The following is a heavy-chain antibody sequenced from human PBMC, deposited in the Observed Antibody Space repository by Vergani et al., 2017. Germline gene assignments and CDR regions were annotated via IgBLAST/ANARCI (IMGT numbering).Heavy chain of an antibody. J-gene: IGHJ6*03. CDR2: VSGSGGST. D-gene: IGHD2-2*01. CDR1: GFSFPGYA. V-gene: IGHV3-23*01. Sequence: EVQLLESGGGLVQPGGSLRLSCEASGFSFPGYAMSWVRQAPGKGLEWVSSVSGSGGSTYYADSVKGRFTISRDNSKNTLYLQMNGLRAEDTAVYYCAKDVLLRSSVHMDVWGKGTTVTVSS. CDR3: AKDVLLRSSVHMDV.